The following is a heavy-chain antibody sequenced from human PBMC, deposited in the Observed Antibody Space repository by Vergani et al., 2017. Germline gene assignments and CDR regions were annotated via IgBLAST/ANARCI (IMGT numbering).Heavy chain of an antibody. CDR2: IFRSWNT. Sequence: QAKLQESGPELVKPPKNLSLTCPLSHVYVDRYYDWWSWVRQSPGKGRGWIGEIFRSWNTNYYPSFKPRVTFSLDKFQNTFSLILTSVTPADTAIYYCARLPYFDPVSCPDYFDLWGRGIPVTVSS. CDR1: HVYVDRYYDW. CDR3: ARLPYFDPVSCPDYFDL. D-gene: IGHD3-9*01. J-gene: IGHJ2*01. V-gene: IGHV4-4*03.